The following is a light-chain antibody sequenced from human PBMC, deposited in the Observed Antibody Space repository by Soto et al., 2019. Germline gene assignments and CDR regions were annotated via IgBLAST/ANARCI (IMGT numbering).Light chain of an antibody. J-gene: IGKJ3*01. Sequence: DIPMTQSPSSLSASVGDRVTITCRASQGISNYLAWYQQKPGKVPKLLIYAASTLQSGVPSRFGGSGSGTDFTLTISSLQPEDVATYYCQKYNSAPIFTFGPGTKVDIK. CDR2: AAS. CDR3: QKYNSAPIFT. V-gene: IGKV1-27*01. CDR1: QGISNY.